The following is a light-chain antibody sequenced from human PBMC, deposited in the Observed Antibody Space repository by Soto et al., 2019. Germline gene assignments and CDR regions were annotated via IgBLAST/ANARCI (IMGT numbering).Light chain of an antibody. CDR1: SSDVGGYNY. CDR2: DVS. V-gene: IGLV2-11*01. CDR3: CSYAGSYTHV. Sequence: QSALTQPRSVSGSPGQSVTISCTGTSSDVGGYNYDSWYQQHPGKAPKLMIYDVSKRPSGVPDRFSGSKSGNTASLTISGLQAEDEADYYCCSYAGSYTHVFGTGTKVTVL. J-gene: IGLJ1*01.